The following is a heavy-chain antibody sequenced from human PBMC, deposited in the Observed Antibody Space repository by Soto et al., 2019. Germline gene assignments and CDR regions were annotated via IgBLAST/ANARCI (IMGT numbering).Heavy chain of an antibody. J-gene: IGHJ4*02. V-gene: IGHV3-21*06. CDR2: ISSTTNYI. Sequence: GGSLRLSCAASEFTFTRYSMNWVRQAPGKGLEWVSSISSTTNYIYYGDSMKGRFTISRDNAKNSLYLEMNSLRAEDTAVYYCARESEDLTSNFDYWGQGTLVTVSS. CDR1: EFTFTRYS. CDR3: ARESEDLTSNFDY.